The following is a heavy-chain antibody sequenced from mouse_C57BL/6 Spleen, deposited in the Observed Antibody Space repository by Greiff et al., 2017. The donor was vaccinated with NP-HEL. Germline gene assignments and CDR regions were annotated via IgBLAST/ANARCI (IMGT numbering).Heavy chain of an antibody. CDR3: ARRGRGYDYPFAY. Sequence: VKLQQPGAELVKPGASVKLSCKASGYTFTSYWMHWVKQRPGQGLEWIGMIHPNSGSTNYNEKFKSKATLTVDKSSSTAYMQLSSLTSEDSAVYYCARRGRGYDYPFAYWGQGTLVTVSA. CDR1: GYTFTSYW. J-gene: IGHJ3*01. D-gene: IGHD2-4*01. CDR2: IHPNSGST. V-gene: IGHV1-64*01.